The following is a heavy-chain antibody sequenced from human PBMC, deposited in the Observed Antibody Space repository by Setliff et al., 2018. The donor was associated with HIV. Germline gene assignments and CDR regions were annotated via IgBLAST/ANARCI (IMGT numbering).Heavy chain of an antibody. CDR3: ARDPGITFGGVIAPYYYMDV. J-gene: IGHJ6*03. Sequence: SETLSLTCAVSGGSISSSNWWSWVRQPPGKGLEWIGEIYHSGSTNYNPSLKSRVTISVDKSKNQFSLKLSPVTAADTAVYYCARDPGITFGGVIAPYYYMDVWGKGTTVTVSS. D-gene: IGHD3-16*02. CDR2: IYHSGST. CDR1: GGSISSSNW. V-gene: IGHV4-4*02.